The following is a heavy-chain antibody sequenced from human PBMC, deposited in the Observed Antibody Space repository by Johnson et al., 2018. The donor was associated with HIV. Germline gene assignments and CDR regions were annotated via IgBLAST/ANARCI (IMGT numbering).Heavy chain of an antibody. J-gene: IGHJ3*02. CDR2: IGYDGNDK. V-gene: IGHV3-30*04. D-gene: IGHD2-15*01. CDR1: GFTFSSYA. Sequence: QMLLVESGGGVVQPGGSLRLSCAASGFTFSSYAMSWVRQAPGNGLEWVAAIGYDGNDKDYADSVKGRFPISRDNSRNTLYLHLNSLRAVDTAVYYCGKEQLLRAFDIWGQGTMVTVSS. CDR3: GKEQLLRAFDI.